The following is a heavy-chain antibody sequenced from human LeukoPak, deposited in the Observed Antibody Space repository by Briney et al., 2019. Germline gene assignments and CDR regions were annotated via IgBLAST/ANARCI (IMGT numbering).Heavy chain of an antibody. D-gene: IGHD3-10*01. Sequence: GGSLRLSCAASGFTFSRHWMTWVRQAPGKGLEWVANIKEDGTRKNYVDSVKGRFTISRDNAKNSLYLQMNSLRAEDTAVYYCARISGSGSYDYWGQGTLVTVSS. CDR3: ARISGSGSYDY. CDR2: IKEDGTRK. CDR1: GFTFSRHW. V-gene: IGHV3-7*03. J-gene: IGHJ4*02.